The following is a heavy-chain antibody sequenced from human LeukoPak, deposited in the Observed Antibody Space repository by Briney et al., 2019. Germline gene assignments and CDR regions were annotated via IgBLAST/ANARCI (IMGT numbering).Heavy chain of an antibody. Sequence: SATLSLTCTFSGGSISPSYWSWIRQPPGKGLEWIGYIHDDGTTKYNPSLKGRVTISEDTSKNQFSLNLNSVTAADTAVYYCTKGAGWLIDYWGQGTLVTVSS. V-gene: IGHV4-59*01. CDR2: IHDDGTT. CDR1: GGSISPSY. CDR3: TKGAGWLIDY. J-gene: IGHJ4*02. D-gene: IGHD5-12*01.